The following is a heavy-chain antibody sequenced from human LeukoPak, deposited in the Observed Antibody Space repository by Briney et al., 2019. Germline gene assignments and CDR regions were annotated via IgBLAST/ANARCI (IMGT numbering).Heavy chain of an antibody. J-gene: IGHJ3*02. D-gene: IGHD3-10*01. Sequence: GGSLRLSCAASGFTFSSYAMHWVRQAPGKGLEYVSAISSNGGSTYYANSVKGRFTISRDNSKNTLYLQMGSLRAEDMAVYYCARVDGGDRLLWFGESSGAFDIWGQGTMVTVSS. CDR3: ARVDGGDRLLWFGESSGAFDI. CDR1: GFTFSSYA. CDR2: ISSNGGST. V-gene: IGHV3-64*01.